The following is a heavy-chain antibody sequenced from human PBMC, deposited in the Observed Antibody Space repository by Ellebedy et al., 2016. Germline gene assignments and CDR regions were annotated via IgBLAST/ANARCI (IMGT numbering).Heavy chain of an antibody. J-gene: IGHJ3*02. CDR3: AKPPAGILTGFYPEAAFDI. Sequence: GGSLRLSXVVSGFTFSDYSMNWVRQAPGKGLEWVSSISSTSNYIYYADSAKGRFTISRDNAQNSLYLQVSTLRAEDTAVYYCAKPPAGILTGFYPEAAFDIWGQGTMVTVSS. CDR2: ISSTSNYI. CDR1: GFTFSDYS. V-gene: IGHV3-21*01. D-gene: IGHD3-9*01.